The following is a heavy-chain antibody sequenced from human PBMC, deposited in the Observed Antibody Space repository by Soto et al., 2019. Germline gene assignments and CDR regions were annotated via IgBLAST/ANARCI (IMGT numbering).Heavy chain of an antibody. V-gene: IGHV3-43*01. CDR2: ISWDGGST. CDR3: AKDRGSGCYPTYFDY. Sequence: EVQLVESGGVVVQPGGSLRLSCAASGFTFDDYTMHWVRQAPGKGLEWVSLISWDGGSTYYADSVKGRFTISRDNSKNSLYLQMNSLRTEDTALYYCAKDRGSGCYPTYFDYWGQGTLVTVSS. J-gene: IGHJ4*02. CDR1: GFTFDDYT. D-gene: IGHD3-10*01.